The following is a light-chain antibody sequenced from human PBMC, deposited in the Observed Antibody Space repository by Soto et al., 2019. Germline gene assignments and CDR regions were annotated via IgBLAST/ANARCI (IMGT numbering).Light chain of an antibody. J-gene: IGKJ5*01. CDR1: QSISSY. V-gene: IGKV3-11*01. Sequence: EMVLTQSPATLSLSPGERATLSCRASQSISSYLAWYQQMPGQAPRLLIYDASNRATGIPARFSGSGSGTDFTLTVSSLEPEDFAVSYCQQRSNWPLSITFGQGTRLEIK. CDR2: DAS. CDR3: QQRSNWPLSIT.